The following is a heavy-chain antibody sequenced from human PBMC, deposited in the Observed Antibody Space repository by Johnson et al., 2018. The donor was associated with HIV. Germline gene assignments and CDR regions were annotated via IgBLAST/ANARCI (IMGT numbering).Heavy chain of an antibody. J-gene: IGHJ3*02. CDR2: KSYDGSNK. D-gene: IGHD3-16*02. CDR3: ARGGLGYQNIHDPFDI. CDR1: GYTFSRYG. Sequence: VQLVESGGGVVQPGRSLRLSCAASGYTFSRYGMHWVRQAPGKGLESVAVKSYDGSNKYYADSVKGRFTISRDNSKNTLYLQMNSLRAEDTAWYYCARGGLGYQNIHDPFDIWGQGTMVTVSS. V-gene: IGHV3-30*19.